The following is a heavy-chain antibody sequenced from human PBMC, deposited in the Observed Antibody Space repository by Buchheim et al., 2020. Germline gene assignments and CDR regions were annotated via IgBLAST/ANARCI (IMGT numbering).Heavy chain of an antibody. CDR2: IDPSDSYT. Sequence: EVQLVQSGAEVKKPGESLRISCKGSGYSFTSYWISWVRQMPGKGLERTARIDPSDSYTNYSPSFQGHVTISADKSISTAYLHWSGVKATDSGMYCCSGVIAAAGINYGMDDWGRGT. J-gene: IGHJ6*02. CDR3: SGVIAAAGINYGMDD. CDR1: GYSFTSYW. D-gene: IGHD6-13*01. V-gene: IGHV5-10-1*03.